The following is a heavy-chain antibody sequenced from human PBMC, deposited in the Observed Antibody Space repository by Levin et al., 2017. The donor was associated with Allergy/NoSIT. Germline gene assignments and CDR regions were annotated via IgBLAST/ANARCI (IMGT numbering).Heavy chain of an antibody. J-gene: IGHJ4*02. CDR1: GFTFSNYG. CDR2: ISYDGSNK. CDR3: ARGPSSCGYELGY. D-gene: IGHD6-19*01. V-gene: IGHV3-30*03. Sequence: GESLKISCAASGFTFSNYGMHWVRQAPGKGLEWVAVISYDGSNKYYADSVKGRFTISRDNLKNTLYLQMNSLRDGDTAVYYCARGPSSCGYELGYWGQGTLVTVSS.